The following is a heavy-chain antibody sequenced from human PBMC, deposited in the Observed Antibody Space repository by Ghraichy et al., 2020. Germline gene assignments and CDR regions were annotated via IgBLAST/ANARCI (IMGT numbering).Heavy chain of an antibody. Sequence: ASVKVSCRASGYTFTAYFMHWVRQAPGQGLEWMGWINPNSGGTNYAQKFQGRVTMTRDTSISTAYMELSRLRSDDTAVFYWARVGCTSTNCYTVPGVGPFDIWGKGTVVTVSS. CDR1: GYTFTAYF. CDR3: ARVGCTSTNCYTVPGVGPFDI. V-gene: IGHV1-2*02. CDR2: INPNSGGT. J-gene: IGHJ3*02. D-gene: IGHD2-2*02.